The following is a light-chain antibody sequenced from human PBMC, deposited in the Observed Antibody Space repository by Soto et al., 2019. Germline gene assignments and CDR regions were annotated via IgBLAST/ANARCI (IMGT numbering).Light chain of an antibody. CDR1: QSISSY. CDR3: QQSYSTRPWT. V-gene: IGKV1-39*01. Sequence: DIQMTQSPSSLSASVGGRVTITCRASQSISSYLNWYQQKPGKAPKLLIYAASSLQSGVPSRFSGSGSGTDFTLTISSLQPEDFATYYCQQSYSTRPWTFGQGTKVDIK. CDR2: AAS. J-gene: IGKJ1*01.